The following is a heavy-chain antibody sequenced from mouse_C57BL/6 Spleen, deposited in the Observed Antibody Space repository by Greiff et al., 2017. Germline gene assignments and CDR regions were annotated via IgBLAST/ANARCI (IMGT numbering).Heavy chain of an antibody. CDR2: IWSGGST. CDR3: ARAPSSYYSNSYYFDY. Sequence: VQLVESGPGLVQPSQSLSITCTVSGFSLTSYGVHWVRQSPGKGLEWLGVIWSGGSTDYNAAFISRLSISKDNSKSQVFFKMNSLQADDTAIYYCARAPSSYYSNSYYFDYWGQGTTLTVSS. D-gene: IGHD2-5*01. CDR1: GFSLTSYG. V-gene: IGHV2-2*01. J-gene: IGHJ2*01.